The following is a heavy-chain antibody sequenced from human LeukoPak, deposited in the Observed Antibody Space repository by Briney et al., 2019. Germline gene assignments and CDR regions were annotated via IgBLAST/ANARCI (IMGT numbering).Heavy chain of an antibody. CDR2: ISHDSAII. Sequence: GGSLRLSCAASGFTFSRDSMNWVRQAPGKGLEWISYISHDSAIIYYADSVRGRLTISRDNAKNSLYLQMHSLRAEDTAVYYCARVWDASDAFDIWGQGTMVTVSS. V-gene: IGHV3-48*01. D-gene: IGHD1-26*01. CDR3: ARVWDASDAFDI. CDR1: GFTFSRDS. J-gene: IGHJ3*02.